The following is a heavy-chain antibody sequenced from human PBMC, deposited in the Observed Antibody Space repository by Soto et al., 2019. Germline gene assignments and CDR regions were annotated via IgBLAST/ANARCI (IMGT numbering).Heavy chain of an antibody. CDR3: ARPHWSSTSCYTGLGAFDI. Sequence: PWGSLRLSCAASGSTFSSYAMHWIRQPPGKGLEWGADISYDGSNKYYADTVKGRFTISRDNSKNTLYLQMNSLRAEDTVVYYCARPHWSSTSCYTGLGAFDIWGQGTMVTVSS. J-gene: IGHJ3*02. V-gene: IGHV3-30-3*01. CDR2: ISYDGSNK. D-gene: IGHD2-2*02. CDR1: GSTFSSYA.